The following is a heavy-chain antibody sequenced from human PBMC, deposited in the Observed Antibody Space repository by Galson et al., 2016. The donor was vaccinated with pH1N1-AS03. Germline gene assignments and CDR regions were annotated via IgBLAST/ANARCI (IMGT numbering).Heavy chain of an antibody. Sequence: SVKVSCKASGDNFIRYTISWVRQAPGQGLEWMGRIIPILGMTNYAQKFQGRVTITADTSTSTAYMELGSLTSEDTAVYYCARDQWIQRDFDFWGQGALVTVSS. V-gene: IGHV1-69*04. CDR2: IIPILGMT. J-gene: IGHJ4*02. CDR1: GDNFIRYT. D-gene: IGHD5-18*01. CDR3: ARDQWIQRDFDF.